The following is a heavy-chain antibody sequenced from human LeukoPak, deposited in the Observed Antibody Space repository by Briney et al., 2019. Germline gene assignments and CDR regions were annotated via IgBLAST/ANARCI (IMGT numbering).Heavy chain of an antibody. J-gene: IGHJ4*02. CDR2: IAWNSHNI. CDR1: GFKFDDYA. CDR3: AKWPSYYYDSSGYYFVNY. D-gene: IGHD3-22*01. Sequence: GGSLRLSCTASGFKFDDYAMHWVRQTPGKGLEWVAGIAWNSHNIYYADSVKGRFTISRDNSKNTLYLQMNSLRAEDTAVYYCAKWPSYYYDSSGYYFVNYWGQGTLVTVSS. V-gene: IGHV3-9*01.